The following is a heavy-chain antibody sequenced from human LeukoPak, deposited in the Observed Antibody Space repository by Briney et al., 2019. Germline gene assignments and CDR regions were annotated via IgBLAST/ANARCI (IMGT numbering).Heavy chain of an antibody. CDR2: ISGSGGGT. CDR1: GFTFSSYA. CDR3: ARDPGGLLMLHYYGMDV. V-gene: IGHV3-23*01. D-gene: IGHD2-15*01. Sequence: GGSLRLSCAASGFTFSSYAMSWVRQAPGKGLEWVSGISGSGGGTYYADSVKGRFAISRDNAKNSLYLQMNSLRAEDTAVYYCARDPGGLLMLHYYGMDVWGQGTTVTVSS. J-gene: IGHJ6*02.